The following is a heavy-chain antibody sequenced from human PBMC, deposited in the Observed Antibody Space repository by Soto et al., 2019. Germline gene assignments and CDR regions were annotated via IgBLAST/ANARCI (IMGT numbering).Heavy chain of an antibody. V-gene: IGHV3-30*18. CDR3: AKERYSSSPHPHFDY. CDR1: GFTFSSYG. CDR2: ISYDGSNK. D-gene: IGHD6-6*01. J-gene: IGHJ4*02. Sequence: GGSLRLSCAASGFTFSSYGMHWVRQAPGKGLEWVAVISYDGSNKYYADSVKGRFTISRDNSKSTLYLQMNSLRAEDTAVYYCAKERYSSSPHPHFDYWGQGTLVTVSS.